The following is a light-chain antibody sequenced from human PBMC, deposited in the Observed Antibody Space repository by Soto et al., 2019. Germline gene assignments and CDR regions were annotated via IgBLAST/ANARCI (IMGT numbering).Light chain of an antibody. CDR1: QSISSW. CDR3: QQYSRYRT. CDR2: KAS. Sequence: DIQMTQSPSTLSASVGDRVTITCRASQSISSWLAWYQQKPGTAPKLLIYKASSLESGVPSRFSGSGSGTEFTLTISSLQPDDFATYYCQQYSRYRTFGQGTKVEIK. V-gene: IGKV1-5*03. J-gene: IGKJ1*01.